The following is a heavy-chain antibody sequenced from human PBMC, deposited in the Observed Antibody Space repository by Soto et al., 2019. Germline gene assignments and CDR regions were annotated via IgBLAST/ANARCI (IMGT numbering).Heavy chain of an antibody. CDR2: IYWDDDK. CDR3: ARDSSGYYGFDY. Sequence: GSGPTLVNPTQTLTLTCTFSGFSLSTRGVGVGWIRQPPGKALEWLALIYWDDDKRYSPSLKSRLTITKDTSKNQVVLTLTNMDPVDTATYYCARDSSGYYGFDYWAQGTLVTVSS. CDR1: GFSLSTRGVG. V-gene: IGHV2-5*02. J-gene: IGHJ4*02. D-gene: IGHD3-22*01.